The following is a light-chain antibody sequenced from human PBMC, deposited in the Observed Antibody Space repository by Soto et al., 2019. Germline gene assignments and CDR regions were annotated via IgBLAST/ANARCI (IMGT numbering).Light chain of an antibody. Sequence: QSVLTQPPSVSGASGQRVTISCTGNSSNIGAGYDVHWYQHLSGTAPKLLIYHNTNRPSGVPDRFSGSKSGTSASLAITGLQAEDEADYYCQSYDSGLSGSEVFGGGTKVTVL. J-gene: IGLJ3*02. CDR3: QSYDSGLSGSEV. CDR2: HNT. V-gene: IGLV1-40*01. CDR1: SSNIGAGYD.